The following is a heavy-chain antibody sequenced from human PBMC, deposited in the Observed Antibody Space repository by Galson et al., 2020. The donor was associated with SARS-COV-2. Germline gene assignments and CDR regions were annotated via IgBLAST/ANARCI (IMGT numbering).Heavy chain of an antibody. CDR2: INPKSGGT. D-gene: IGHD3-9*01. CDR1: GYTFSDYY. Sequence: ASVKVSCKTSGYTFSDYYIHWVRQAPGQGLEWMGWINPKSGGTNYAQKFQGRVTLTRDTSISTAYMELRRLRSDDTAVYYCARAPVILFFDWLFYFDYWGQGALVTVSS. J-gene: IGHJ4*02. V-gene: IGHV1-2*02. CDR3: ARAPVILFFDWLFYFDY.